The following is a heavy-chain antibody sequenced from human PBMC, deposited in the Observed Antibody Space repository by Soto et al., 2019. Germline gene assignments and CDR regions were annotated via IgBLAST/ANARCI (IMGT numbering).Heavy chain of an antibody. V-gene: IGHV3-48*01. CDR3: TRDHGYGYGMDV. Sequence: EVQLVESGGGLVQPGVSLRLSCAASGFTFSTYSMNWVRQAPGKGLEWISYITKSSRTIYYADSVKGRFTMSRDNAKNSPYLQMNSLRAEDTAVYYCTRDHGYGYGMDVWGQGTTVTVSS. D-gene: IGHD5-12*01. CDR1: GFTFSTYS. CDR2: ITKSSRTI. J-gene: IGHJ6*02.